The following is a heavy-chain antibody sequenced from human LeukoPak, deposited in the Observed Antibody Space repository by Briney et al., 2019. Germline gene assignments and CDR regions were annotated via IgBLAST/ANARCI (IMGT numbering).Heavy chain of an antibody. CDR3: ARSISWHDGWFAL. Sequence: GGSLRLSCAASGFTFSNYWMYWVRQAPGEGLVWVSRISSDGSTTANADSVRGRLTISRDNTKSTLYLQMNRLRAEDTAVYSGARSISWHDGWFALWRQGTLVIVSS. CDR2: ISSDGSTT. CDR1: GFTFSNYW. D-gene: IGHD1-1*01. V-gene: IGHV3-74*01. J-gene: IGHJ5*02.